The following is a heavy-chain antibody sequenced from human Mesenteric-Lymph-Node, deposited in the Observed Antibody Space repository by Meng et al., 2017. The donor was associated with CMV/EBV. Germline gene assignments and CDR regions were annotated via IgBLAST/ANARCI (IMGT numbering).Heavy chain of an antibody. J-gene: IGHJ4*02. D-gene: IGHD4-11*01. V-gene: IGHV4-59*01. Sequence: SETLSLTCTVSGASFSSYYWSWIRQPPGKGLEWIGYIYYTGSTNYNPSLKSRVTISVDTSKNQFSLKLSSVTAADTAVYYCARDYGNYFTYGPDYWGQGTLVTVSS. CDR2: IYYTGST. CDR3: ARDYGNYFTYGPDY. CDR1: GASFSSYY.